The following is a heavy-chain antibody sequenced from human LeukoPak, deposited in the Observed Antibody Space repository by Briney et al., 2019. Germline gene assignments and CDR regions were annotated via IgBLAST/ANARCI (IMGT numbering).Heavy chain of an antibody. V-gene: IGHV1-2*02. Sequence: ASVKVSCKASGYTFTGYYIHWVRQAPGQGLQWVGWINPRSGGTNYAQKFQGRVTMTRDTSISAAYMELNRLTSDDTAVYYCARDADYYSGMDVWSQGTTVTVSS. J-gene: IGHJ6*02. CDR2: INPRSGGT. CDR1: GYTFTGYY. CDR3: ARDADYYSGMDV.